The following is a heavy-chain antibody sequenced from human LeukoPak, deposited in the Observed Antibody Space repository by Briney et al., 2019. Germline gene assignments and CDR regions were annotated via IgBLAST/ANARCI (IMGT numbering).Heavy chain of an antibody. J-gene: IGHJ6*03. CDR3: ARDYRCSSTSCPHYYYYYYMDV. V-gene: IGHV4-39*02. CDR1: GGSISSSSYY. Sequence: SETLSLTCTVSGGSISSSSYYWGWIRQPPGKGLEWIGSIYYSGSTYYNPSLKSRVTISVDTSKNQFCLKLSSVTAADTAVYYCARDYRCSSTSCPHYYYYYYMDVWGKGTTVTVSS. D-gene: IGHD2-2*01. CDR2: IYYSGST.